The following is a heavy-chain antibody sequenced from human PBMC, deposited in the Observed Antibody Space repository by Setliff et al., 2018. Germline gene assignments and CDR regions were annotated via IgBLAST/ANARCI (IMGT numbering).Heavy chain of an antibody. J-gene: IGHJ6*03. CDR2: TFYNGMA. D-gene: IGHD3-10*01. CDR3: ARLRDSMVRGGYLDV. V-gene: IGHV4-39*07. Sequence: SETLSLTCAVSGASIRNNYYWGWIRQSPGTGLEWIGSTFYNGMAYYNPSLKSRVTISVDTSKNQFSLKLSSVTAADTAVYYCARLRDSMVRGGYLDVWGKGTTVTVSS. CDR1: GASIRNNYY.